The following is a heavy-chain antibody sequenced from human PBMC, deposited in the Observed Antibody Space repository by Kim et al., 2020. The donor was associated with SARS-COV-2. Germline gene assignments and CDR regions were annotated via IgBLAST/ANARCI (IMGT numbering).Heavy chain of an antibody. CDR3: ATSEYQWLTPFDY. J-gene: IGHJ4*02. Sequence: YTPYLTSRVPISVDTSKNQFSLKLSSVTAADTAVYYCATSEYQWLTPFDYWGQGTLVTVSS. V-gene: IGHV4-39*01. D-gene: IGHD6-19*01.